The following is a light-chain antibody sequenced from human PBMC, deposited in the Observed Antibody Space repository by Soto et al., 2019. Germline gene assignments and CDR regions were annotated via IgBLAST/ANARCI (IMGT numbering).Light chain of an antibody. CDR1: QGVGSY. CDR2: DAS. J-gene: IGKJ4*01. CDR3: QQRSDWPPGT. V-gene: IGKV3-11*01. Sequence: EIVLTQFPATLSLSPGERATLSCRASQGVGSYLAWYQQKPGQAPRLLIYDASHRATDIPARFSGSGSGTDFTLTISSLEPEDFAVYYRQQRSDWPPGTFGGGTKVEIK.